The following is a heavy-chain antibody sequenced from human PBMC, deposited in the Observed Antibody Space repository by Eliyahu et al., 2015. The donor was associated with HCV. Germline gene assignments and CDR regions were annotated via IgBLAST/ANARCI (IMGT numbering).Heavy chain of an antibody. CDR2: IIPIFGTA. D-gene: IGHD2-15*01. J-gene: IGHJ6*02. Sequence: STCAFSSFATILVRQAPGQGLEWMGGIIPIFGTANYAQKFQGRVTITADESTSTAYMELSSLRSEDTAVYYCARDQSLGYCSGGSCYPGDYGMDVWGQGTTVTVSS. V-gene: IGHV1-69*01. CDR1: TCAFSSFA. CDR3: ARDQSLGYCSGGSCYPGDYGMDV.